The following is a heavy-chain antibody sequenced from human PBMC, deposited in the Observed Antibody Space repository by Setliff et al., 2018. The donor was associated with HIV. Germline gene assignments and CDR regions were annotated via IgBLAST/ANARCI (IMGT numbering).Heavy chain of an antibody. CDR1: GFTFNSYW. CDR3: ARDSRYDSSSFDY. D-gene: IGHD3-22*01. CDR2: INNDETIT. Sequence: GGSLRLSCAASGFTFNSYWMHWVRQAPGKGLMWVSHINNDETITKYADSVKGRFTISRDNSMNTLYLQIDSLRPDDTAMYYCARDSRYDSSSFDYWGQGTLVTVSS. V-gene: IGHV3-74*01. J-gene: IGHJ4*02.